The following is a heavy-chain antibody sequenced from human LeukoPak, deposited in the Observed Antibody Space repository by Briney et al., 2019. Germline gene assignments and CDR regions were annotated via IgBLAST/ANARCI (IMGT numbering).Heavy chain of an antibody. CDR1: GFTFSSYS. CDR2: ISSSSSYI. J-gene: IGHJ5*02. V-gene: IGHV3-21*01. Sequence: GGSLRLSCAASGFTFSSYSMNWVRQAPGKGLEWVSSISSSSSYIYYADSVKGRFTISRDNAKNSQYLQMNSLRAEDTAVYYCARVSVSSRLNWFDPWGQGTLVTVSS. CDR3: ARVSVSSRLNWFDP. D-gene: IGHD2-2*01.